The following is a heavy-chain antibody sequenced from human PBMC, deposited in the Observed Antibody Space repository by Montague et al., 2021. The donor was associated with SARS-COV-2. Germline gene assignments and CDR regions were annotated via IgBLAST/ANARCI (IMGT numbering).Heavy chain of an antibody. J-gene: IGHJ4*02. CDR1: GGSVSSGSHY. V-gene: IGHV4-61*01. Sequence: SETLSLTCTVPGGSVSSGSHYWSWIRQPPGKGLQSIGYIYYAGSTNYNPSLQSRVTISVDSSKNQFSVRLSSVTAADTAVYYCARISGITSWYYDYWGQGTLVTVSS. D-gene: IGHD1-14*01. CDR3: ARISGITSWYYDY. CDR2: IYYAGST.